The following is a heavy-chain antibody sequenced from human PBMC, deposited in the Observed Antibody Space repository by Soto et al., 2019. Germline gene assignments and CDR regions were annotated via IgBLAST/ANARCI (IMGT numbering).Heavy chain of an antibody. CDR3: AAQPGGGGY. J-gene: IGHJ4*02. D-gene: IGHD3-10*01. CDR1: GFTVSNNY. Sequence: EVQLVESGGGLIQPGGSLRLSCAVSGFTVSNNYMSWVRQAPGKGLEGVSVIYSGGYTAYGDSVKGRFTISRDNSKNTLFLKMNSRGASATAVYSWAAQPGGGGYWGQGTLVTVSS. V-gene: IGHV3-53*01. CDR2: IYSGGYT.